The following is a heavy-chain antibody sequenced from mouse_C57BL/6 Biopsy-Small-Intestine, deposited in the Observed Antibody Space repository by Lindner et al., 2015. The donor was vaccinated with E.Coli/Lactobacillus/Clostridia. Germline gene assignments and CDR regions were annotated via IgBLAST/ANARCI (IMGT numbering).Heavy chain of an antibody. CDR3: ARIYDGYYVEFDYAMDY. J-gene: IGHJ4*01. Sequence: VQLQESGPGLVAPSQSLSITCTVSGFSLTSYGVDWVRQPPGKGLEWLGVIWGGGSTNYNSALKSRLSISKDNSKSQVFLKMNSLQTDDTARYYCARIYDGYYVEFDYAMDYWGQGTSVTVSS. D-gene: IGHD2-3*01. CDR2: IWGGGST. V-gene: IGHV2-9*01. CDR1: GFSLTSYG.